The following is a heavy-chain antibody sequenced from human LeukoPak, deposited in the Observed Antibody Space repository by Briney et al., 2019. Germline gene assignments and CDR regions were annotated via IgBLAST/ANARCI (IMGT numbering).Heavy chain of an antibody. J-gene: IGHJ3*02. D-gene: IGHD3-10*01. Sequence: PGGSLRLSCVASGFTFSSYWMHWVRQAPGKGLVWVSRINSDGSSTSYADSVKGRFTISRDNAKNTLYLQMNSLRAEDTAVYYCARGLIGVLLWFGEKNPPDDAFDIWGQGTMVTVSS. CDR1: GFTFSSYW. CDR2: INSDGSST. V-gene: IGHV3-74*01. CDR3: ARGLIGVLLWFGEKNPPDDAFDI.